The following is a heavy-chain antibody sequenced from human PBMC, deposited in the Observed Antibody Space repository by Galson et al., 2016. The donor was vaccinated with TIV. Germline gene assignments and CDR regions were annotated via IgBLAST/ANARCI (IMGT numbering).Heavy chain of an antibody. V-gene: IGHV1-69*05. Sequence: SVKVSCKASGGTFSNFAISWVRQAPGQGLEWIGGIIPMPGASKYAQGFQGRVTMATDESTRTADMELSSLRSDDTAVYYCARAASMANHYYYGMDLWGQGTTVIVSS. J-gene: IGHJ6*02. CDR2: IIPMPGAS. D-gene: IGHD2/OR15-2a*01. CDR1: GGTFSNFA. CDR3: ARAASMANHYYYGMDL.